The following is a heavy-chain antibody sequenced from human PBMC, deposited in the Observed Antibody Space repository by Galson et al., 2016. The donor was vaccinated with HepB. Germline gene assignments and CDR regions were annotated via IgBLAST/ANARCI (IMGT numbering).Heavy chain of an antibody. V-gene: IGHV3-23*01. CDR3: AKKRSSSAWYLDY. CDR2: ITGGGGSI. Sequence: SLRLSCAASGFSFSNYAMSWVRQAPGKGLEWVSSITGGGGSIYYADSVKGRFTISRDISQNALYRQMNSLRADDTAVYYCAKKRSSSAWYLDYWGQGTLVTVSA. D-gene: IGHD6-19*01. J-gene: IGHJ4*02. CDR1: GFSFSNYA.